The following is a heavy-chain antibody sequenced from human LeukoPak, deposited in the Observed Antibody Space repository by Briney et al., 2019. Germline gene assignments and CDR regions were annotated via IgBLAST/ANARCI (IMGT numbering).Heavy chain of an antibody. D-gene: IGHD2-2*02. CDR1: GYSISSGYY. Sequence: PSETLSLTCAVSGYSISSGYYWGWIRQPPGKGLEWIGSIYHSGSTYYNPSLKSRVTISVDTSKNQFSLKLSSVTAADTAVYYRAIPYCSSTSCYRMGYDAFDIWGQGTMVTVSS. V-gene: IGHV4-38-2*01. CDR3: AIPYCSSTSCYRMGYDAFDI. J-gene: IGHJ3*02. CDR2: IYHSGST.